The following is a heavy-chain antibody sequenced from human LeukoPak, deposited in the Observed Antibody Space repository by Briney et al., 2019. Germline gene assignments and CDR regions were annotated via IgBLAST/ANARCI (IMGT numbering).Heavy chain of an antibody. J-gene: IGHJ5*02. CDR2: INPNSGGT. CDR1: GYTFTCYY. D-gene: IGHD3-3*01. Sequence: ASVKVSCKASGYTFTCYYIHWVRQAPGQGLEWMGWINPNSGGTNYAQKFQGRVTMTRDTSISTAYMELSRLRSDDTAVYYCARLYSDFWSPYYHWGQGTLVTVSS. V-gene: IGHV1-2*02. CDR3: ARLYSDFWSPYYH.